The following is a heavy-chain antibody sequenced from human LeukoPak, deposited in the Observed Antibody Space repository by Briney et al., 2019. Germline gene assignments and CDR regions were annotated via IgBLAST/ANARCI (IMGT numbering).Heavy chain of an antibody. J-gene: IGHJ4*02. V-gene: IGHV4-4*07. Sequence: SETLSLTCTDPGGSISSYSWSWMRQPAGKGLEWIGRIYPRESPNYNPSLKSRVIMSVDKSKNQCSLKLRSVTAADTAVYYCAREWHHVFDYWGQGNLVTVSS. CDR1: GGSISSYS. CDR2: IYPRESP. CDR3: AREWHHVFDY. D-gene: IGHD5-12*01.